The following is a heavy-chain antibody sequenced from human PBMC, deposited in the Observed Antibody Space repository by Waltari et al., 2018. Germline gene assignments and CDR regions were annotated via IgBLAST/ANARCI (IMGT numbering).Heavy chain of an antibody. D-gene: IGHD4-17*01. CDR3: ARTDYGVAFDY. CDR2: IYTSGST. V-gene: IGHV4-61*02. Sequence: QVQLQESGPGLVKPSQTLSLTCTVSGGSISSSSYYWSWIRQPAGKGLEWIGRIYTSGSTNYNPSLKSRVTISVDTSKNQFSLKLSSVTAADTAVYYCARTDYGVAFDYWGQGTLVTVSS. CDR1: GGSISSSSYY. J-gene: IGHJ4*02.